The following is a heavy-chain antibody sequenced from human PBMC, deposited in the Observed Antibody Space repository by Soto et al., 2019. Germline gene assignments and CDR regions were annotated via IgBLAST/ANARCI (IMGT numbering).Heavy chain of an antibody. J-gene: IGHJ4*02. D-gene: IGHD6-19*01. CDR1: GFTFSSYS. CDR2: ISPNGGST. Sequence: GGSLRLSCAAPGFTFSSYSMSWVRQAPGKGLDWVSGISPNGGSTYYADSVKGRFTISRDNARNTLSLQMNSLRAEDTAIYYCARPWEQWVVRKGFDYWGQGALVTVSS. CDR3: ARPWEQWVVRKGFDY. V-gene: IGHV3-23*01.